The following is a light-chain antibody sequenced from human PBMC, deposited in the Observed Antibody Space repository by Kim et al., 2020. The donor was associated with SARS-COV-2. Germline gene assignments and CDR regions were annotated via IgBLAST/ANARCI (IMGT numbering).Light chain of an antibody. CDR3: QQYNDWPPIT. Sequence: SPGERATLFCRASQNVTDKLAWYQHKPGQAPRLLIYDASARATGVPGRFTGGGSGTEFTLTISSLQSEDSALYYCQQYNDWPPITFGQGTRLEIK. CDR2: DAS. CDR1: QNVTDK. J-gene: IGKJ5*01. V-gene: IGKV3-15*01.